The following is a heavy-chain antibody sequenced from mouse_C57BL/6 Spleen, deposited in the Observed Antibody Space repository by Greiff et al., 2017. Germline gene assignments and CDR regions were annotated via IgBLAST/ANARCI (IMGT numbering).Heavy chain of an antibody. D-gene: IGHD1-1*01. Sequence: QVQLQQPGAELVKPGASVKLSCKASGYTFTSYWMHWVKQRPGRGLEWSGRIDPNSGGTKYNEKFKSKATLTVDKPSSTAYMQLSSLTSEDSAVYYCARGDYYGSSPYAMDYWGQGTSVTVSS. CDR3: ARGDYYGSSPYAMDY. J-gene: IGHJ4*01. CDR1: GYTFTSYW. CDR2: IDPNSGGT. V-gene: IGHV1-72*01.